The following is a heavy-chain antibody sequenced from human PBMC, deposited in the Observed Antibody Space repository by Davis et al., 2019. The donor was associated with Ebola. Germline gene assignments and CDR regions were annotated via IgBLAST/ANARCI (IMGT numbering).Heavy chain of an antibody. D-gene: IGHD2-15*01. CDR2: INPSGGST. V-gene: IGHV1-46*01. CDR1: GYTFTSHY. J-gene: IGHJ3*02. CDR3: ARMCSGGSCYNDAFDM. Sequence: AASVKVSCKASGYTFTSHYMHWVRQAPGQGLEWMGIINPSGGSTSYAQKFQGRVTMTRDTSTSTVHMELTSLRSEDTAVYYCARMCSGGSCYNDAFDMWGQGTMVTVSS.